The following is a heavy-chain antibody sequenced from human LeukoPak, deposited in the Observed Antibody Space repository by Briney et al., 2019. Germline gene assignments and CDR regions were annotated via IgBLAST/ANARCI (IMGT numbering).Heavy chain of an antibody. D-gene: IGHD2-15*01. Sequence: SETLSLTCAVYGGSFSGYYWSWIRQPPGKGLEWIGEINHSGSTNYNPSLKSRVTISVDTSKNQFSLKLSSVTAADTAVYYCARGGWRLDYWGQGTLVTVSS. CDR3: ARGGWRLDY. CDR2: INHSGST. V-gene: IGHV4-34*01. CDR1: GGSFSGYY. J-gene: IGHJ4*02.